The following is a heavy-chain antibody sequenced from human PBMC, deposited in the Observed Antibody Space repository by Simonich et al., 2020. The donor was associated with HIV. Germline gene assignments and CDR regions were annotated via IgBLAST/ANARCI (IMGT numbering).Heavy chain of an antibody. V-gene: IGHV1-2*02. J-gene: IGHJ6*02. Sequence: QVQLVQSGAEVKKPGASVKVSCKVSGYTLTGLSMHWVRQAPGKGLEWMGWIKPNSGGKNSAQKFQGRVTMTRDTSISTAYRELSRLRSDDTAFYYCARVLTMAREVISHYAMDVWGQGTTVTVSS. CDR3: ARVLTMAREVISHYAMDV. CDR1: GYTLTGLS. D-gene: IGHD3-10*01. CDR2: IKPNSGGK.